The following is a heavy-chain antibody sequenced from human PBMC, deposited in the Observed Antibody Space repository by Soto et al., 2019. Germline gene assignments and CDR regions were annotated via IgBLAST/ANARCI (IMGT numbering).Heavy chain of an antibody. D-gene: IGHD1-26*01. Sequence: QVQLVESGGGVVQPGRSLRLSCAASGFTFSSYAMHWVRQAPGKGLEWVAVISYDGSNKYYADSVKGRFTISRDNSKNTLYLQMNSLRAEDTAVYYCARDLHEWELRGGYYGMDVWGQGTTVTVSS. V-gene: IGHV3-30-3*01. CDR2: ISYDGSNK. CDR3: ARDLHEWELRGGYYGMDV. CDR1: GFTFSSYA. J-gene: IGHJ6*02.